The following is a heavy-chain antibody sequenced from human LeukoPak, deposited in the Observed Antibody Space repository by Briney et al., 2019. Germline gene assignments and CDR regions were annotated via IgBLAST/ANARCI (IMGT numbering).Heavy chain of an antibody. CDR3: ARYISTLMVRGVLNWFDP. CDR1: GGSISSSSYY. D-gene: IGHD3-10*01. Sequence: SETLSLTCTVSGGSISSSSYYWGWIRQPPGKGLEWIGSIYYSGTTYYNPSLKSRVTISVDTSKNQFSLKLSSVTAADTAVYYCARYISTLMVRGVLNWFDPWGQGTLVTVSS. CDR2: IYYSGTT. V-gene: IGHV4-39*07. J-gene: IGHJ5*02.